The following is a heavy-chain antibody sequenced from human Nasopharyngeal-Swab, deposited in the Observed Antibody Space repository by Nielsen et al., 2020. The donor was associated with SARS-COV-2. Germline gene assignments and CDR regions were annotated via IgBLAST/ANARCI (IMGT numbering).Heavy chain of an antibody. CDR3: ARVQRVVVAGTDYYYYGMDV. CDR2: INPSGGST. D-gene: IGHD2-15*01. V-gene: IGHV1-46*01. Sequence: ASVKVSCQASGYTFTSYYMHWVRQAPGKGLEWMGIINPSGGSTSYAQKFQGRVTMTRDTSISTAYMELSRLRSDDTAVYYCARVQRVVVAGTDYYYYGMDVWGQGTTVTVSS. J-gene: IGHJ6*02. CDR1: GYTFTSYY.